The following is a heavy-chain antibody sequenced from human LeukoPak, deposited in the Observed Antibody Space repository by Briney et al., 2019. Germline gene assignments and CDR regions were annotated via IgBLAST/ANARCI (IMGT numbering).Heavy chain of an antibody. CDR2: IIPIFGTA. CDR3: ASGDIVATIKYFQH. CDR1: GGTFSSYA. D-gene: IGHD5-12*01. V-gene: IGHV1-69*13. Sequence: SVKVSCKASGGTFSSYAISWVRQAPGQGLEWMGGIIPIFGTANYAQKFQGRVTITADESTSTAYMELSSLRSEDTAVYYCASGDIVATIKYFQHWGQGTLVTVSS. J-gene: IGHJ1*01.